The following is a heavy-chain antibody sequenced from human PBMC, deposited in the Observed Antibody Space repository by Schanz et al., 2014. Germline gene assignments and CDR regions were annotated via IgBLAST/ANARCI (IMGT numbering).Heavy chain of an antibody. CDR1: GFTFSTYA. CDR2: ISGSAGFT. J-gene: IGHJ4*02. Sequence: EVQLVESGGGFVQPGGSLRLSCAASGFTFSTYAMNWVRQAPGKGLEWVSSISGSAGFTYYTDSVKGRFTISRDNAKNSVFLQMNGLRDEDTAVYYCATETYSSSWCFDYWGQGTLVTVSS. V-gene: IGHV3-23*04. CDR3: ATETYSSSWCFDY. D-gene: IGHD6-13*01.